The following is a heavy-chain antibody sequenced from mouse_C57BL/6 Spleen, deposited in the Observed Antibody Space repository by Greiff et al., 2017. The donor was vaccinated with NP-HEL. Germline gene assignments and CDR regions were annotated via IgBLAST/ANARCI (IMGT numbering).Heavy chain of an antibody. CDR3: ARGDYGPFDY. Sequence: QVQLKQPGAELVKPGASVKLSCKASGYTFTSYWMQWVKQRPGQGLEWIGEIDPSDSYTNYNQKFKGKATLTVDTSSSTAYMQLSSLTSEDSAVYYCARGDYGPFDYWGQGTTLTVSS. D-gene: IGHD2-4*01. CDR2: IDPSDSYT. J-gene: IGHJ2*01. CDR1: GYTFTSYW. V-gene: IGHV1-50*01.